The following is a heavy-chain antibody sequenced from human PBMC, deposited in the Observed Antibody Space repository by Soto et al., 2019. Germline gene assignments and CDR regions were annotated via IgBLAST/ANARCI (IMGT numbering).Heavy chain of an antibody. CDR3: ARGSSSSRYHYGMDV. CDR1: GYTFTSYY. Sequence: ASVQVSCKASGYTFTSYYMHWVRQATGQGLEWMGIINPSGGSTSYAQKFQGRVTMTRDTSTSTVYMELSSLRSEDTAVYYCARGSSSSRYHYGMDVWGQGTTVTVS. CDR2: INPSGGST. V-gene: IGHV1-46*01. D-gene: IGHD2-2*01. J-gene: IGHJ6*02.